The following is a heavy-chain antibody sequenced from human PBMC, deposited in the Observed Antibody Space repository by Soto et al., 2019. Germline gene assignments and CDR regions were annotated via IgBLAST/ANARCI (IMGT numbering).Heavy chain of an antibody. J-gene: IGHJ4*02. V-gene: IGHV4-59*07. CDR2: IYYSGST. D-gene: IGHD6-19*01. CDR3: AKGNGWYYY. Sequence: PSDTLSQTCSTSGDSMTHNYWTWIRQPPGKGLEWIGYIYYSGSTDYNPSLKSRVTIAIDTSKNQFSLKLNSVTAADTAVYYCAKGNGWYYYWGQGTLVTVS. CDR1: GDSMTHNY.